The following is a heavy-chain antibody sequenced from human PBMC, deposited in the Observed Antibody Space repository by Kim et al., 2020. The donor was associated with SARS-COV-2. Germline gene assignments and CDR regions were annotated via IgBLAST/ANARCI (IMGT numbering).Heavy chain of an antibody. CDR3: ARGAGAGSVGWFDP. D-gene: IGHD6-13*01. Sequence: AVSVKSRITINPDTSKNQFSLQLNSVTPEDTAVYYCARGAGAGSVGWFDPWGQGTLVTVSS. V-gene: IGHV6-1*01. J-gene: IGHJ5*02.